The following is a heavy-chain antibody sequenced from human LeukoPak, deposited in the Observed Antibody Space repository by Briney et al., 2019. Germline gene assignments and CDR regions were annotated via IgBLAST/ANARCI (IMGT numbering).Heavy chain of an antibody. V-gene: IGHV4-4*07. D-gene: IGHD6-13*01. CDR2: IYSSGST. Sequence: SETLSLTCTVSGGSITSHYWSWIRQPAGKGLEWIGRIYSSGSTNYNPSLKSRITMSVDTSKNQSSLKLSSVTAADTALYYCARSIAAAGWNWFDPWGQGTLVTVSS. J-gene: IGHJ5*02. CDR1: GGSITSHY. CDR3: ARSIAAAGWNWFDP.